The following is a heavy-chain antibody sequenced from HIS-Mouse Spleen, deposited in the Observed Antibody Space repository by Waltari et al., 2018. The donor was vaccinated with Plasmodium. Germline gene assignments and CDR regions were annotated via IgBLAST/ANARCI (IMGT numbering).Heavy chain of an antibody. V-gene: IGHV3-7*01. CDR1: GFTFSSYW. J-gene: IGHJ2*01. D-gene: IGHD6-13*01. Sequence: EVQLVESGGGLVQPGGSLRLSCAASGFTFSSYWMSWVANIKQDGSEKYYVDSVKGRFTISRDNAKNSLYLPMNSLRAEDTAVYYCASSWYWYFDLWGRGTLVTVSS. CDR3: ASSWYWYFDL. CDR2: IKQDGSEK.